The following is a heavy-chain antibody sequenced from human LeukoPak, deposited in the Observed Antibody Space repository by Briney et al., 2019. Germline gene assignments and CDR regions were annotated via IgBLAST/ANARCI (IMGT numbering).Heavy chain of an antibody. CDR2: INPTGTTT. V-gene: IGHV1-46*01. CDR3: AREPRRDGYTINHAFDI. D-gene: IGHD5-24*01. J-gene: IGHJ3*02. Sequence: GASVKVSCKASGYTFINNWMHWVRQAPGQGLEWVGLINPTGTTTLYAQKFQGRVTITADKSTSTAYMELSSLRSEDTAVYYCAREPRRDGYTINHAFDIWGQGTMVTVSS. CDR1: GYTFINNW.